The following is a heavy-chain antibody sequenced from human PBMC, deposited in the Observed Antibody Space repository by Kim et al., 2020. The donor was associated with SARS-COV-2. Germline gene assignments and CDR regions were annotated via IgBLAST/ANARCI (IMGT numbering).Heavy chain of an antibody. Sequence: YADSVKGRFTISRDNSKNTLYLQMNSLRAEDTAVYYCAKDRETGGGYFDYWGQGTLVTVSS. CDR3: AKDRETGGGYFDY. V-gene: IGHV3-23*01. J-gene: IGHJ4*02. D-gene: IGHD3-10*01.